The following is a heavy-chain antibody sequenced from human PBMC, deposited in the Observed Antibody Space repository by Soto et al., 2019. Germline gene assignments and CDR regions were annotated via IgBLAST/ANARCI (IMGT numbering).Heavy chain of an antibody. CDR3: ARVPWVWSGYLGYYYYGMDV. V-gene: IGHV4-4*02. D-gene: IGHD3-3*01. CDR2: IYHSGST. Sequence: PSETLSLTCSVSGGSISSSNWWSWVRQPPGKGLEWIGEIYHSGSTNYNPSLKSRVTISVDKSKNQFSLKLSSVTAADTAVYYCARVPWVWSGYLGYYYYGMDVWGQGTTVTV. CDR1: GGSISSSNW. J-gene: IGHJ6*02.